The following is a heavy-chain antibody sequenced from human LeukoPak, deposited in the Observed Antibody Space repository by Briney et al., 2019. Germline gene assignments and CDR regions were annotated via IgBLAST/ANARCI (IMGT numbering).Heavy chain of an antibody. D-gene: IGHD6-19*01. CDR1: GYTFTGYY. CDR2: INPNSGGT. CDR3: ARRSKVAVAGYYYYMDV. J-gene: IGHJ6*03. Sequence: ASVKVSCKASGYTFTGYYMHWVRRAPGQGLEWMGWINPNSGGTNYAQKFQGRVTMTRDTSIGTAYMELSRLRSDDTAVYYCARRSKVAVAGYYYYMDVWGKGTTVAVSS. V-gene: IGHV1-2*02.